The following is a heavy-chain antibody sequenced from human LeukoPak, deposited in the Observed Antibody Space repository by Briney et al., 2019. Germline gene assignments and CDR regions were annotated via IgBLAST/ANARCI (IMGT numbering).Heavy chain of an antibody. J-gene: IGHJ4*02. V-gene: IGHV1-18*01. Sequence: ASVRVSCKASGYNLSTFGINWVRQAPGKGLEWMGWTSGHNGDTNYAQNVQGRVTMTTDTSTSTAYMELRSLKSDDTAIYYCARGSSSISCYVGFDNWGQGTLVTVSS. CDR3: ARGSSSISCYVGFDN. D-gene: IGHD2-2*01. CDR2: TSGHNGDT. CDR1: GYNLSTFG.